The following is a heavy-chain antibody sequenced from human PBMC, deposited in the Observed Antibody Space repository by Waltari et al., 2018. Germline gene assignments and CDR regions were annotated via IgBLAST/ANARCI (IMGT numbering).Heavy chain of an antibody. CDR1: ASCSAGTF. J-gene: IGHJ4*02. CDR3: VREAYLAAGFDF. D-gene: IGHD6-25*01. V-gene: IGHV3-53*02. CDR2: VNSAGNS. Sequence: VQLVETGAGLIQPGRSLRVSCDTPASCSAGTFMDGVRQAPGKGREWVSLVNSAGNSFYADAVKGRFTISRDTSKNTLYLQMNSLRVEDTAMYYCVREAYLAAGFDFWGQGTPVTVSS.